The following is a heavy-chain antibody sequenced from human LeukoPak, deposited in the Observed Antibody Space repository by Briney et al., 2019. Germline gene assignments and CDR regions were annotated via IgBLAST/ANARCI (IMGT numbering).Heavy chain of an antibody. Sequence: SETLSLTCAVYGGSFSAYYWTWIRQPPGKGLEWIGEINHSRSTNYNPSLKSRVTISVDTSKNQFFLKLSSVTAADTAVYYCARNSHYYDSSGFNYWGQGSLVTVSS. D-gene: IGHD3-22*01. CDR1: GGSFSAYY. V-gene: IGHV4-34*01. CDR3: ARNSHYYDSSGFNY. J-gene: IGHJ4*02. CDR2: INHSRST.